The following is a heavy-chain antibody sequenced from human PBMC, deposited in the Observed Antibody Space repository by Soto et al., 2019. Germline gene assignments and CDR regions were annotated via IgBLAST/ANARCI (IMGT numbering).Heavy chain of an antibody. CDR2: IGVGGTDT. V-gene: IGHV3-23*01. CDR3: AKDAVPYNGKWDWFDS. Sequence: DVQLLESGGGLVQPGGSLTLSCAASRFTFSDFAMSWVRQAPGKGLEWVSSIGVGGTDTYYADSVKGRFTISRDNSKNTLYLQMDSLRDEDTAVYYCAKDAVPYNGKWDWFDSWGQGTLVTASS. D-gene: IGHD1-26*01. CDR1: RFTFSDFA. J-gene: IGHJ5*01.